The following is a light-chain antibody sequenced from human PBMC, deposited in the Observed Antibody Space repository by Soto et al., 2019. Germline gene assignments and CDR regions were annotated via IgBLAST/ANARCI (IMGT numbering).Light chain of an antibody. CDR3: QQYDSWPWT. J-gene: IGKJ1*01. Sequence: EIFLIQSPSTLSLSQWGRATLSCRASQSISYTLAGYQQKHGQAPRLLIHGASTRATGFPARFSGSRSGTDFTLTISSLQCEDFAVDYCQQYDSWPWTFGQGTKVDI. CDR1: QSISYT. V-gene: IGKV3-15*01. CDR2: GAS.